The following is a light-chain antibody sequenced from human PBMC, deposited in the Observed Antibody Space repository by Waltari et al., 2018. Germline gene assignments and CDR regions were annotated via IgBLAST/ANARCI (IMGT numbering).Light chain of an antibody. CDR2: EVS. J-gene: IGLJ2*01. Sequence: QSALTQPPSASGSPGQSVTISCTGTSSDVGGYNYVSWYQQHPGKAPKLMIYEVSKRPAGVPDLFSGSKSGNTASLTVSGLQAEDEADYYCSSYAGRNNLVFGGGTKLTVL. CDR3: SSYAGRNNLV. V-gene: IGLV2-8*01. CDR1: SSDVGGYNY.